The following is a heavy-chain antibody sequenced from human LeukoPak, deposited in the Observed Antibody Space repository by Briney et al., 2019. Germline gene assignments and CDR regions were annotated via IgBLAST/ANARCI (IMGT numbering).Heavy chain of an antibody. CDR2: IYYSGST. V-gene: IGHV4-39*07. Sequence: SETLSLTCTVSGGSISSYYWGWIRQPPGKGLEWIGSIYYSGSTYYNPSLKSRVTISVDTSKNQFSLKLSSVTAADTAVYYCARDRSYSSSGGMDVWGQGTTVTVSS. D-gene: IGHD6-13*01. CDR3: ARDRSYSSSGGMDV. J-gene: IGHJ6*02. CDR1: GGSISSYY.